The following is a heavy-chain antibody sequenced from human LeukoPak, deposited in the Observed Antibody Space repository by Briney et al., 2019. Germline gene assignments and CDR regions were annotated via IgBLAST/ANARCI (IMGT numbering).Heavy chain of an antibody. D-gene: IGHD3-10*01. CDR3: ARDDRFGEFDY. J-gene: IGHJ4*02. Sequence: GGSLRLSCAASGFTFSSYEMNWVRQAPGKGLEWVSYISSSGSTIYYADSVKGRFTISRDNAKNSLYPQMNSLRAEDTAVYYCARDDRFGEFDYWGQGTLVTVSS. V-gene: IGHV3-48*03. CDR2: ISSSGSTI. CDR1: GFTFSSYE.